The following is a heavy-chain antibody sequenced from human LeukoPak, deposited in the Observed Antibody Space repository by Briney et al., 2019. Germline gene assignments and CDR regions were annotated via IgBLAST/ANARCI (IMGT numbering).Heavy chain of an antibody. CDR3: ARPVTARGGSGWPQHIDY. J-gene: IGHJ4*02. CDR1: GGSINRFY. D-gene: IGHD6-19*01. CDR2: IYSNGSP. Sequence: SETLSLTCSVSGGSINRFYFSWIRQPAGKGLEWIGRIYSNGSPDDNPSLKSRVTMSVDTSKNQFSLKLNSVTAADTAVYYCARPVTARGGSGWPQHIDYWGQGTLVSVSS. V-gene: IGHV4-4*07.